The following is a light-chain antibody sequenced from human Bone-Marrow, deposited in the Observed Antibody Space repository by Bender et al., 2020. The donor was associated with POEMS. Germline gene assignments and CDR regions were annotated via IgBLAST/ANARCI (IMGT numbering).Light chain of an antibody. CDR2: QDV. CDR3: YSTDRSGDLPV. J-gene: IGLJ3*02. CDR1: ALPKKY. V-gene: IGLV3-10*01. Sequence: SYELTQPPSVSVSPGQTARITCSADALPKKYAYWYQQKSGQAPVLVIYQDVKRPSGIPERFSGPSAGTTATLTISGAQVEDEADYHCYSTDRSGDLPVFGGGTKLTVL.